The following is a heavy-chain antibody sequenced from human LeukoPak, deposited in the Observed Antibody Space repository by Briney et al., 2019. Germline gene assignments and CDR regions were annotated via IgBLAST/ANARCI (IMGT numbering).Heavy chain of an antibody. D-gene: IGHD6-13*01. V-gene: IGHV4-34*01. CDR3: ARGLRSSSWYLGY. J-gene: IGHJ4*02. Sequence: SETLPLTCAVYGGSFSGYYWSWIRQPPGKGLEWIGEINHSGSTNYNPSLKSRVTISVDTSKNQFSLKLSSVTAADTAVYYCARGLRSSSWYLGYWGQGTLVTVSS. CDR2: INHSGST. CDR1: GGSFSGYY.